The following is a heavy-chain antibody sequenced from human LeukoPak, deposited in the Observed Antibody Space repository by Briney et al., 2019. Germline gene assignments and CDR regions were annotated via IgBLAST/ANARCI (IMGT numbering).Heavy chain of an antibody. CDR1: GFTFSSLG. J-gene: IGHJ4*02. D-gene: IGHD7-27*01. Sequence: GGSLRLSCAASGFTFSSLGMNWVRQAPGKGLEWVSSISGSGGSTYYADSVKGRFTISRDNSKNTLYLQMNSLRAEDTAVYYCTKHGNWGSQFYFDYWGQGTLVTVSS. V-gene: IGHV3-23*01. CDR3: TKHGNWGSQFYFDY. CDR2: ISGSGGST.